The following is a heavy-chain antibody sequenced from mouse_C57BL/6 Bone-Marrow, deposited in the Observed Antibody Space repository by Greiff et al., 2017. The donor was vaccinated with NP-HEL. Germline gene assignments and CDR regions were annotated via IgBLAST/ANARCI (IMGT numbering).Heavy chain of an antibody. D-gene: IGHD2-4*01. Sequence: EVKVEESGGGLVQPGGSLSLSCAASGFTFTDYYMSWVRQPPGKALEWLGFIRNKANGYTTEYSASVKGRFTISRDNSQSILYLQMNALRAEDSATYYCARYMLRLRDAMDYWGQGTSVTVSS. V-gene: IGHV7-3*01. CDR3: ARYMLRLRDAMDY. CDR1: GFTFTDYY. J-gene: IGHJ4*01. CDR2: IRNKANGYTT.